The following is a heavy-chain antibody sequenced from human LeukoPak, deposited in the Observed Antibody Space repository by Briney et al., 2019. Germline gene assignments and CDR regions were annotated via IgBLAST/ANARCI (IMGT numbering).Heavy chain of an antibody. J-gene: IGHJ4*02. V-gene: IGHV3-21*01. Sequence: GGSLRLSCAASGFTFSSYSMNWVRQAPGKGLEWVSFISSSRSYIYYADSVKGRFTISRDNAKNSLYLQMNSLRAEDTAVYYCARGLPSSYYYDSPIDYWGQGTLVTVSS. D-gene: IGHD3-22*01. CDR3: ARGLPSSYYYDSPIDY. CDR2: ISSSRSYI. CDR1: GFTFSSYS.